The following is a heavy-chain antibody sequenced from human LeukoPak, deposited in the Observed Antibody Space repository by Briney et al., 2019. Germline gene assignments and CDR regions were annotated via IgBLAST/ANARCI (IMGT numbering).Heavy chain of an antibody. Sequence: GESPKISCKASGYSFASNWIAWVRQMPGKGLECMGIIYPGDSDTRYSPSFQGQVTISADKSISTAYLQWSSLKASDTAMYYCARQSSSWPYYYGMDVWGQGTTVTVSS. V-gene: IGHV5-51*01. CDR2: IYPGDSDT. CDR3: ARQSSSWPYYYGMDV. J-gene: IGHJ6*02. CDR1: GYSFASNW. D-gene: IGHD6-13*01.